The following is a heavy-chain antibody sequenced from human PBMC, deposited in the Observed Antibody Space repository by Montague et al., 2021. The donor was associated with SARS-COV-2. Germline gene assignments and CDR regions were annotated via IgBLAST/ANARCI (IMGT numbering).Heavy chain of an antibody. D-gene: IGHD2/OR15-2a*01. CDR1: GVSISSGSYY. J-gene: IGHJ4*02. V-gene: IGHV4-31*03. CDR2: IHYSGST. CDR3: ARDGDEGYFFEY. Sequence: TLSLTCTVSGVSISSGSYYWNWIRQHPGKGLEWIGYIHYSGSTYYTPSLQSRVAISVATSKNEFSLTMTSVTAADTAVYYCARDGDEGYFFEYWGQGILVTVSS.